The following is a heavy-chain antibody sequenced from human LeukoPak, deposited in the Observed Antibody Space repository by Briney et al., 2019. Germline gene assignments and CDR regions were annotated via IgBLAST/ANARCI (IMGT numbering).Heavy chain of an antibody. J-gene: IGHJ5*02. CDR1: GFSFSDHY. CDR2: ISGSGSTI. Sequence: GGSLRLSCAASGFSFSDHYMSWIRQAPGKGLEWVSYISGSGSTIYYAASVRGRFTISRDNAKNSLYLQMNSLRAEDTAIYYCAREGIAIFGVANSNWFDPWGQGTLVTVSS. CDR3: AREGIAIFGVANSNWFDP. V-gene: IGHV3-11*01. D-gene: IGHD3-3*01.